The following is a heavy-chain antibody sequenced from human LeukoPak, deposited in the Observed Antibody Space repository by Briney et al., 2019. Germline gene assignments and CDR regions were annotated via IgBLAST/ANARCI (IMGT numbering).Heavy chain of an antibody. CDR2: ISGVGGST. D-gene: IGHD6-19*01. CDR1: GFIFDDYA. CDR3: ARESERSGWYDY. Sequence: SGGSLRLSCAAPGFIFDDYAIHWVRQAPGKGLEWVSLISGVGGSTFYADSVKGRFTISRDNCKNSLYLQMSSLRSEDTALYYCARESERSGWYDYWGQGTLVTVSS. J-gene: IGHJ4*02. V-gene: IGHV3-43*02.